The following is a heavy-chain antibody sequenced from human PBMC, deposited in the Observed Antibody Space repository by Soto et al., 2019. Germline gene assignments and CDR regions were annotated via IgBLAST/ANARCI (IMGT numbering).Heavy chain of an antibody. D-gene: IGHD3-10*01. CDR1: GGTFSSYT. V-gene: IGHV1-69*02. Sequence: ASVKVSCKASGGTFSSYTISWVRQAPGQGLEWMGRIIPILGIANYAQKFQGRVTITADKSTSTAYMELSSLRSEDTAVYYCASFMVRGVIITYYYGMDVWGQGTTVTVSS. CDR3: ASFMVRGVIITYYYGMDV. CDR2: IIPILGIA. J-gene: IGHJ6*02.